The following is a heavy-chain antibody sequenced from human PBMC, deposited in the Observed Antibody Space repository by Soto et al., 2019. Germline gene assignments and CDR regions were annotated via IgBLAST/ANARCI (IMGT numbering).Heavy chain of an antibody. CDR3: AQTLGLAVSGPGRFDL. D-gene: IGHD6-19*01. J-gene: IGHJ2*01. V-gene: IGHV1-69*12. CDR2: ITPLFGTP. CDR1: GGTFSRYA. Sequence: QVQLVQSGAEVKKPASSVKVSCKASGGTFSRYAISWVLQAPGQGLEWLGGITPLFGTPNYAQSFQVRLTITADESTSTVYMELRSLRSEDTAVYYCAQTLGLAVSGPGRFDLWGRGTLVTVTS.